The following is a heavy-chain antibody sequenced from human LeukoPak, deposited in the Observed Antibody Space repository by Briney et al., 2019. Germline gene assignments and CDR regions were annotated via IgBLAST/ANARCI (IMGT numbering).Heavy chain of an antibody. J-gene: IGHJ5*02. CDR3: ARSTTVRNRWVDP. CDR2: IYHSGST. D-gene: IGHD2-2*01. CDR1: GYSISSGYY. Sequence: SETLSLTCAVSGYSISSGYYWGWIRQPPGKGLEWIGSIYHSGSTYYNPSLKSRGTISVDTSKNQFSLKLSSVTAADTAVYYCARSTTVRNRWVDPWGQGTLVTVSS. V-gene: IGHV4-38-2*01.